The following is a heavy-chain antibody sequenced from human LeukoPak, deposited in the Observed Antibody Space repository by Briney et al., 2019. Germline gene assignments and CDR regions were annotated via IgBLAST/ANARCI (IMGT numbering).Heavy chain of an antibody. CDR1: GGTFSSYA. V-gene: IGHV1-69*04. Sequence: SVKVSCKASGGTFSSYAISWVRQAPGQGLEWMGRITPILGIANYAQKFQGRVTITADKSTSTAYMELSSLRSEDTAVYYCARGEIAAAGTRVMSEYYYYGMDVWGQGTTVTVSS. J-gene: IGHJ6*02. CDR3: ARGEIAAAGTRVMSEYYYYGMDV. D-gene: IGHD6-13*01. CDR2: ITPILGIA.